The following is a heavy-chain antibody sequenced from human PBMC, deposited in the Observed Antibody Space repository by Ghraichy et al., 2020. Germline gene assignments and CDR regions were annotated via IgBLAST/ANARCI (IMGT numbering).Heavy chain of an antibody. CDR1: GGSISSSSYY. D-gene: IGHD1-26*01. CDR3: ARALGATTLSGY. J-gene: IGHJ4*02. V-gene: IGHV4-39*07. Sequence: SETLSLTCTVSGGSISSSSYYWGWIRQPPRKGLEWIGSIYYSGSTYYNPSLKSRVTISVDTSKNQFSLKLSSVTAADTAVYYCARALGATTLSGYWGQGTLVTVSS. CDR2: IYYSGST.